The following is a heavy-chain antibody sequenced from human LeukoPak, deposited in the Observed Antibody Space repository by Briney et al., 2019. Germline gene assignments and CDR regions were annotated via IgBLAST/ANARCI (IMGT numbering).Heavy chain of an antibody. CDR2: IDHTGNT. D-gene: IGHD7-27*01. CDR1: GGSSSGYY. V-gene: IGHV4-34*01. CDR3: AKQGRKSAFDF. J-gene: IGHJ4*02. Sequence: SETLSLTCAVYGGSSSGYYWSWIRQPPGKGLEWIGEIDHTGNTNYNPSLKSRVTVSVDTSKNQFSLKVRSLTAADTAVYYCAKQGRKSAFDFWGQGTLVTVSS.